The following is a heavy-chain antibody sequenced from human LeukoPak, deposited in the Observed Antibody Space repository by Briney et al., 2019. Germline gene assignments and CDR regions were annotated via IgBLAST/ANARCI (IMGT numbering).Heavy chain of an antibody. CDR3: ASRVSLGQQLAPYAFDI. D-gene: IGHD6-13*01. J-gene: IGHJ3*02. CDR2: IYHSGST. CDR1: GGSISSGGYY. Sequence: SQTLSLTCTVSGGSISSGGYYWSWIRQPPGKGLEWIGYIYHSGSTYYNPSLKSRVTISVDRSKNQFSLKLSSVTAADTAVYYCASRVSLGQQLAPYAFDIWGQGTMVTVSS. V-gene: IGHV4-30-2*01.